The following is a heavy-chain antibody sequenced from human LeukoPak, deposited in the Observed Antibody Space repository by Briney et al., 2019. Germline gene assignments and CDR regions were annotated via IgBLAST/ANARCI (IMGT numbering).Heavy chain of an antibody. CDR2: IGGSGDSK. Sequence: TGGSLRLSCAASGFTFSSYAMSWVRQAPGKGLEWVSIIGGSGDSKYHAASVKGRFTISRDNSKNTLYLQMNSLRAEDTAVYYCAKGGQGDCTNGVCFFPDAFDIWGQGTMVTVSS. CDR1: GFTFSSYA. CDR3: AKGGQGDCTNGVCFFPDAFDI. J-gene: IGHJ3*02. D-gene: IGHD2-8*01. V-gene: IGHV3-23*01.